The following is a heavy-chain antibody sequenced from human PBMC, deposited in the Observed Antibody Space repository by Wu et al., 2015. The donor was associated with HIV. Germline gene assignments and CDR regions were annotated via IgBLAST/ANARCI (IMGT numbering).Heavy chain of an antibody. V-gene: IGHV1-2*02. CDR3: ATGSYADFDY. D-gene: IGHD1-26*01. J-gene: IGHJ4*02. CDR2: INPNSGGT. CDR1: GGTFSSYA. Sequence: QVQLVQSGAEVKKPGSSVKVSCKASGGTFSSYAISWVRQAPGQGLEWMGWINPNSGGTNCAQKFQGRVTMTRDTSIRTVYMELSRLKSDDTAVYYCATGSYADFDYWGQGTLVTVSS.